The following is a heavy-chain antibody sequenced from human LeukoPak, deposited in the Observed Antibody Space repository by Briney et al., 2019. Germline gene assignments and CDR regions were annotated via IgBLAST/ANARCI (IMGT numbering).Heavy chain of an antibody. J-gene: IGHJ5*02. CDR2: MKPNSGNT. CDR3: ARIDYSGSGSYYGNWFDP. Sequence: GASVKVSCKASGYTFTSYGISWVRQAPGQGLEWMGWMKPNSGNTGYAQKFRGRVTMTRDTSISTAYMELSSLRSEDTAVYYCARIDYSGSGSYYGNWFDPWGQGTLVTVSS. V-gene: IGHV1-8*02. D-gene: IGHD3-10*01. CDR1: GYTFTSYG.